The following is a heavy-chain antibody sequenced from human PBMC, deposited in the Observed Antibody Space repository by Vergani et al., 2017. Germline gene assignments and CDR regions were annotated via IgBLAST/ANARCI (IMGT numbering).Heavy chain of an antibody. CDR3: AKSIWRIQLWLDY. V-gene: IGHV3-7*01. CDR2: IKQDGSNK. Sequence: EVQLVESGGGVVRPGGSLRLSCAASGFTFSSYWMSWVRQAPGKGLEWVANIKQDGSNKYYADSVKGRFTISRDNSKNTLYLQMNSLRAEDTAVYYCAKSIWRIQLWLDYWGQGTLVTVSS. D-gene: IGHD5-18*01. J-gene: IGHJ4*02. CDR1: GFTFSSYW.